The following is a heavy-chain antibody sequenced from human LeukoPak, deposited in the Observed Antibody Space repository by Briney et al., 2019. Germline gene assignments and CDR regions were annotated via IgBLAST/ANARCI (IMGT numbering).Heavy chain of an antibody. CDR3: ARLIPDIGIFGVVKLNWFDP. J-gene: IGHJ5*02. V-gene: IGHV4-39*01. Sequence: SETLSLTCTVSGGSISSSSYYWGWIRQPPGKGLEWIGSIYYSGSTYYNPSLKSRVTISVDTSKNQFSLKLSSVTAADTAVHYCARLIPDIGIFGVVKLNWFDPWGQGTLVTVSS. CDR1: GGSISSSSYY. D-gene: IGHD3-3*01. CDR2: IYYSGST.